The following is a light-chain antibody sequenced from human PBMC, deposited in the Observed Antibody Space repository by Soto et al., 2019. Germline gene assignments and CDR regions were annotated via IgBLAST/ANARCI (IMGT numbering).Light chain of an antibody. CDR3: SSYTSASTLV. V-gene: IGLV2-14*01. Sequence: QSALTQPASVSGSHGQSITISCTGTSSDIGGYNFVSWYQQYPGEVPKLMIYDVNARPSGVSNRFSGSKSGNTASLTISGLQANDEADYYCSSYTSASTLVFGTGTKLTVL. CDR1: SSDIGGYNF. CDR2: DVN. J-gene: IGLJ1*01.